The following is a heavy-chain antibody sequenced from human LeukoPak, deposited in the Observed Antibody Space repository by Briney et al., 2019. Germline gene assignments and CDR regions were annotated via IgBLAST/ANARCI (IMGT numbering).Heavy chain of an antibody. Sequence: GGSLRLSCTASGFTFSSYWMHWVRQAPGKGLVWVSRLNSDGSSTSYADSVKGRFTISRDNAETTLHLQMNNLSAEDTAVYYCARASNRNSINFDYWGQGALVTVSS. J-gene: IGHJ4*02. CDR3: ARASNRNSINFDY. D-gene: IGHD1-7*01. V-gene: IGHV3-74*01. CDR2: LNSDGSST. CDR1: GFTFSSYW.